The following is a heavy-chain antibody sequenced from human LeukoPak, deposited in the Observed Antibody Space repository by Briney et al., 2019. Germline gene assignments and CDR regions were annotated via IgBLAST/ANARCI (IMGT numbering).Heavy chain of an antibody. CDR3: AELGMIGGV. CDR2: ISSSGSTI. Sequence: PGGSLRLSCAASGFTFSSYEMNWVRQAPGKGLEWASYISSSGSTIYYADSVKGRFTTSRDNAKNLLYLQMNSLRAEDTAVYYCAELGMIGGVWGKGTTVTVSS. D-gene: IGHD3-10*02. CDR1: GFTFSSYE. J-gene: IGHJ6*04. V-gene: IGHV3-48*03.